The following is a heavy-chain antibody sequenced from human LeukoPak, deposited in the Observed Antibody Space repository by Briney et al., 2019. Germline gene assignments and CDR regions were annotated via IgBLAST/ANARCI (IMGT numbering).Heavy chain of an antibody. Sequence: SGGSLRLSCAASGFTFSSYAMSWVRQAAGKGLEWVSAISGSGGSTYYADSVKGRFTISRDNSKNTLYLQMNSLRAEDTAVYYCAKRIAAAIDYWGQGTLVTVSS. J-gene: IGHJ4*02. CDR1: GFTFSSYA. CDR2: ISGSGGST. V-gene: IGHV3-23*01. CDR3: AKRIAAAIDY. D-gene: IGHD6-13*01.